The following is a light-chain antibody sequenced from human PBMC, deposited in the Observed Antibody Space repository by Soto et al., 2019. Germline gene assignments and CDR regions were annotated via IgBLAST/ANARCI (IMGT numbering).Light chain of an antibody. CDR3: CSYAGSSTFEGV. CDR1: SSDVGSYNL. V-gene: IGLV2-23*03. J-gene: IGLJ1*01. Sequence: QSALTQPASVSGSPGQSITISCTGTSSDVGSYNLVSWYQQHPGKAPKLMIYEGSKRPSGVSNRVSGSKSGNTASLTISGLQAEDEADYYCCSYAGSSTFEGVFGTGTKVTVL. CDR2: EGS.